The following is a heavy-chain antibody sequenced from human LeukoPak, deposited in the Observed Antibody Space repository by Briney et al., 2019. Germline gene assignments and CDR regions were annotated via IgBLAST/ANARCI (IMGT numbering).Heavy chain of an antibody. J-gene: IGHJ6*02. V-gene: IGHV1-2*02. D-gene: IGHD2-2*01. CDR1: GYTFTGYY. CDR3: ARDSTLKDIVVVPAASPDYYYYDMDV. CDR2: INPNSGGT. Sequence: ASVTVSCKASGYTFTGYYMHWVRQAPGQGLEWMGWINPNSGGTNYAQKFQGRVTMTRDTSISTAYMELSRLRSDDTAVYYCARDSTLKDIVVVPAASPDYYYYDMDVWGQGTTVTVSS.